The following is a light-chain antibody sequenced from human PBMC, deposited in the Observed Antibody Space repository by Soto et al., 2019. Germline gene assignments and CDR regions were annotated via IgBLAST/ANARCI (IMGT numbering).Light chain of an antibody. Sequence: QSVLTQPASVSGSPGQSITISCTGTSSDVGGYNYVSWYQQHPGKAPKLMIYDVSNRPSGVSNRFSGSKSGNTASLTISGLQAEDEGDYYCSSYTSSSPLVFGGGTKLT. V-gene: IGLV2-14*01. CDR1: SSDVGGYNY. J-gene: IGLJ2*01. CDR3: SSYTSSSPLV. CDR2: DVS.